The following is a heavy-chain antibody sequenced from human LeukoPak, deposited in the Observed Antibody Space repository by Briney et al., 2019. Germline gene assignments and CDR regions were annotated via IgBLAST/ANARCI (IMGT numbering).Heavy chain of an antibody. J-gene: IGHJ5*02. CDR3: ARVRVLTGYLRWFDP. D-gene: IGHD3-9*01. CDR1: GYTFTSYG. Sequence: GASVKVSCKASGYTFTSYGISWVRQAPGQGLEWMGWISAYNGNTNYAQKLQGRVTMTTDTSTSTAYMELRSLRSDDTAVYYCARVRVLTGYLRWFDPWGQGTLVTVSS. CDR2: ISAYNGNT. V-gene: IGHV1-18*04.